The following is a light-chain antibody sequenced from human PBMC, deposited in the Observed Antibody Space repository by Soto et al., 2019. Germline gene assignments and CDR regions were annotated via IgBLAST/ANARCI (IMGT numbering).Light chain of an antibody. CDR3: QQYSTWPLA. Sequence: EVVMTQSPATLSVSPGERATLFCRASLSVSSTLAWYQQKPGQAPRLLIYGASTRATGIPARFSGSGSGTEFTLTISSLQSEDCVAYYCQQYSTWPLAFGGGTKVLIK. J-gene: IGKJ4*01. V-gene: IGKV3-15*01. CDR2: GAS. CDR1: LSVSST.